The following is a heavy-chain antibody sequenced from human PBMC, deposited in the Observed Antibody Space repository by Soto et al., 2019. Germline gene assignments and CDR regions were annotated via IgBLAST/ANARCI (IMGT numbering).Heavy chain of an antibody. V-gene: IGHV3-21*01. CDR2: ISSSSSYI. Sequence: EVQLVESGGGLVKPGGSLRLSCAASGFTFSSYSMNWVRQAPGKGLEWVSSISSSSSYIYYADSVKGRFTISRDNAKNSLYLQMNSLRAEDTAVYYCASRPDVLNRKDFDYWGQGTLVTVSS. CDR1: GFTFSSYS. J-gene: IGHJ4*02. D-gene: IGHD6-6*01. CDR3: ASRPDVLNRKDFDY.